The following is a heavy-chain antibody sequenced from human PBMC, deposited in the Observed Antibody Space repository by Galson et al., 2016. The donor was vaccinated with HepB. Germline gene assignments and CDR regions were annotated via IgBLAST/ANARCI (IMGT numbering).Heavy chain of an antibody. CDR3: AKDPSTHYYDSSGYSYYYYMDV. CDR2: ISYDGSNK. V-gene: IGHV3-30*18. D-gene: IGHD3-22*01. CDR1: GFTFSSYG. J-gene: IGHJ6*03. Sequence: SLRLSCAASGFTFSSYGMHWVRQAPGKGLEWVAVISYDGSNKYYADSVKGRFTISRDNSKNTLYLQMNSLRAEDTAVYYCAKDPSTHYYDSSGYSYYYYMDVWGKGTTVTVSS.